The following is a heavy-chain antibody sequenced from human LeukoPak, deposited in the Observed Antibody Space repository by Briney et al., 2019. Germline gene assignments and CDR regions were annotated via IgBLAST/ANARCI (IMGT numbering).Heavy chain of an antibody. Sequence: GSLRLSCAASGFTFSSYSMNWVRQAPGKGLEWVSYISSSSNTIYYADSVKGRFTISRDNAKNSLFLQMNSLRDEDTSVYYCARAVTVVTGGGLVFDYWGQGTLVTVSS. V-gene: IGHV3-48*02. CDR3: ARAVTVVTGGGLVFDY. D-gene: IGHD2-21*02. CDR2: ISSSSNTI. CDR1: GFTFSSYS. J-gene: IGHJ4*02.